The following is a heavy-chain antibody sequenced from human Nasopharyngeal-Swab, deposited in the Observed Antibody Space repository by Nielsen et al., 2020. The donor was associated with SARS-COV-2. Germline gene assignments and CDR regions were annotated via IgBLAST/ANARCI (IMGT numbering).Heavy chain of an antibody. CDR3: ARDLASVYSYVYYYYYMDV. CDR2: INPSGGST. V-gene: IGHV1-46*01. D-gene: IGHD5-18*01. J-gene: IGHJ6*03. Sequence: WVRHAPGQGLEWMGIINPSGGSTSYAQKFQGRVTMTRDTSTSTVYMELSSLRSEDTAVYYCARDLASVYSYVYYYYYMDVWGKGTTVTVSS.